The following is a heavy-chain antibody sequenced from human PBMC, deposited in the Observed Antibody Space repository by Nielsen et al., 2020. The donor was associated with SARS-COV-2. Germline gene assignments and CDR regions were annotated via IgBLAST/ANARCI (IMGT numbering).Heavy chain of an antibody. J-gene: IGHJ5*02. V-gene: IGHV1-8*01. CDR2: MNPNSGNT. D-gene: IGHD3-9*01. Sequence: ASVKVSCKASGYTFTSYDINWVRQATGQGLEWMGWMNPNSGNTGYAQKFQGRVTMTRNTSISTAYMELSSLRSEDPAVYYCARKLWTYYDILTGYYRLNRQNNWFDPWGQGTLVTVSS. CDR3: ARKLWTYYDILTGYYRLNRQNNWFDP. CDR1: GYTFTSYD.